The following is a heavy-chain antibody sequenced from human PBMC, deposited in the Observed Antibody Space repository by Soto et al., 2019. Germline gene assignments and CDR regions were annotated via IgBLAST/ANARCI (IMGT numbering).Heavy chain of an antibody. D-gene: IGHD3-16*01. V-gene: IGHV4-30-4*01. CDR3: VREGGDNWFDP. CDR1: GGSISSGDYY. J-gene: IGHJ5*02. Sequence: SETLSLTCTVSGGSISSGDYYWSWIRQPPGKGLEWIGYIYYSGSTFYNPSLKNRVTISLDTSKIQFSLKLSSVTAADTAVYYRVREGGDNWFDPWGQGTLVTVSS. CDR2: IYYSGST.